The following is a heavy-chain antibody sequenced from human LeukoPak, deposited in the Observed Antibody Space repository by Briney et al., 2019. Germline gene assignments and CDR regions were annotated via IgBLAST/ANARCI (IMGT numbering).Heavy chain of an antibody. J-gene: IGHJ4*02. D-gene: IGHD1-26*01. V-gene: IGHV3-23*01. Sequence: GGSLRLSCAASGFTFSSYAMSWVRQAPGKGLEWVSTVTGSGDNTYYTDSVKGRFTFSRDNSKSTLYLQMNSLRAEDTAVYYCAKDPTPYVGASADWGQGTLVTVSS. CDR3: AKDPTPYVGASAD. CDR2: VTGSGDNT. CDR1: GFTFSSYA.